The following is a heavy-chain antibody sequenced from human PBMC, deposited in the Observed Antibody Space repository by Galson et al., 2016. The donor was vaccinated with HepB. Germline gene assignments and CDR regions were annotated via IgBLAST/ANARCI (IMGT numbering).Heavy chain of an antibody. J-gene: IGHJ6*02. CDR2: MNPNSGNT. V-gene: IGHV1-8*01. Sequence: NWVRQAAGQGLEWMGWMNPNSGNTNYAQKFQGRVTMTTNTPISTAYMELSSLRSDDTAVYFCARRRSYCSGGICSPDYSYYGMDVWGQGTTVTVSS. CDR3: ARRRSYCSGGICSPDYSYYGMDV. D-gene: IGHD2-15*01.